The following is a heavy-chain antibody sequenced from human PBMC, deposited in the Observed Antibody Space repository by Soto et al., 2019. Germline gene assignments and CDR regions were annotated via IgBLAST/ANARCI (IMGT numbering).Heavy chain of an antibody. V-gene: IGHV1-18*01. D-gene: IGHD6-13*01. CDR2: ISAYNGNT. CDR1: GYTFTSYG. CDR3: ARAERSSSWASFHYYYYYGMDV. J-gene: IGHJ6*02. Sequence: VASVKVSCKASGYTFTSYGISWVRQAPGQGLEWMGWISAYNGNTNYAQKLQGRVTMTTDTSTSTAYMELRSLRSDDTAVYYCARAERSSSWASFHYYYYYGMDVWGQGTTVTVSS.